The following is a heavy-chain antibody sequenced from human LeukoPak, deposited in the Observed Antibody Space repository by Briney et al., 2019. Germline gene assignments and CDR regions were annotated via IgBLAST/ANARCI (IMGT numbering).Heavy chain of an antibody. D-gene: IGHD3/OR15-3a*01. CDR3: ARRRDFIDY. Sequence: SGGSLRLSCAASGFTLSDYYMSWIRQAPGKGLEWVSYSSRSGSTIYYADSAKGRFAISRDNAKNSLYLQMNSLRAEDTAVYYCARRRDFIDYWGQGTLVTVSS. V-gene: IGHV3-11*01. J-gene: IGHJ4*02. CDR2: SSRSGSTI. CDR1: GFTLSDYY.